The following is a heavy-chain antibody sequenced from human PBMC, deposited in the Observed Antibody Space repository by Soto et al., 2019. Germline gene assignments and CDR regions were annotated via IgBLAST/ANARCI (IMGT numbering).Heavy chain of an antibody. V-gene: IGHV3-23*01. CDR2: INPSGANT. D-gene: IGHD1-26*01. CDR3: AKCGSHCYSED. Sequence: EVQLLESGGGLVQPGGSLRLSCAVSGFTFSSFAMTWVRQVPGKGLAWVSAINPSGANTYYADSVRGRFTISRDNSKNTLYLQMNRLRAEDTAVYYCAKCGSHCYSEDWGQGILVTVSS. J-gene: IGHJ4*02. CDR1: GFTFSSFA.